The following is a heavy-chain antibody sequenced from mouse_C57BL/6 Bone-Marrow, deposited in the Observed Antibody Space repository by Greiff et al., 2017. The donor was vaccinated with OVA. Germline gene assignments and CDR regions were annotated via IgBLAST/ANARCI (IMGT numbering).Heavy chain of an antibody. Sequence: EVQLQQSGTVLARPGASVKMSCKTSGYTFTSYWMHWVKQRPGQGLEWIGAIYPGNSDTSYNQKFQGKAKLTAVTSASTAYMELSSLTNEDSAVYYGTRNYYYGSSWYFDVWGTGTTVTVSS. J-gene: IGHJ1*03. CDR1: GYTFTSYW. CDR2: IYPGNSDT. CDR3: TRNYYYGSSWYFDV. D-gene: IGHD1-1*01. V-gene: IGHV1-5*01.